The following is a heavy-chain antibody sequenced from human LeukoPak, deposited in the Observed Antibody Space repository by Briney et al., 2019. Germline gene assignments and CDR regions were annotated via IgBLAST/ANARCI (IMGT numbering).Heavy chain of an antibody. Sequence: SGGSQRLSCAASGFTFSSYEMNWVRQAPGKGLEWVSYISSSGSTIYYADSVKGRFTISRDNAKNSLYLQMNSLRAEDTAVYYCARALEDYYDSIWGQGTLVTVSS. CDR3: ARALEDYYDSI. CDR1: GFTFSSYE. V-gene: IGHV3-48*03. D-gene: IGHD3-22*01. J-gene: IGHJ4*02. CDR2: ISSSGSTI.